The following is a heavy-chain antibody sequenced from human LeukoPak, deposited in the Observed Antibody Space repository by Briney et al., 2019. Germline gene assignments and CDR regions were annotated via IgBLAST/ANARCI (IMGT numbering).Heavy chain of an antibody. J-gene: IGHJ4*02. CDR2: ISSSGSTI. CDR1: GFTFSSYE. CDR3: ARAYGGFPPYFDY. Sequence: GGSLRLSCAASGFTFSSYEMNWVLQAPGKGLEWVSYISSSGSTIYYADSVKGRFTISRDNAKNSLYLQMDSLRAEDTAVYYCARAYGGFPPYFDYWGQGTLVTVSS. D-gene: IGHD5-12*01. V-gene: IGHV3-48*03.